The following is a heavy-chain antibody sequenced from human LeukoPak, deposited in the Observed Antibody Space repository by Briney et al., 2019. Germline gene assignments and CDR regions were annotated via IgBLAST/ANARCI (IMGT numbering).Heavy chain of an antibody. CDR1: GFTFSSYA. CDR2: VSGSGSST. CDR3: ARSGSSWYRFDY. Sequence: PGGSLRLSCEASGFTFSSYAMSWVRQAPGKGLEWVSVVSGSGSSTYSADSVKGRFTISRDNSKNTLFLQMNSLRAEDTAVYYCARSGSSWYRFDYWGQGTLVTVPS. J-gene: IGHJ4*02. V-gene: IGHV3-23*01. D-gene: IGHD6-13*01.